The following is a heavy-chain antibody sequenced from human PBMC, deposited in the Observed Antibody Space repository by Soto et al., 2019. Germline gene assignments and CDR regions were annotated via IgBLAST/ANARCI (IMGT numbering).Heavy chain of an antibody. CDR1: GGSISSYY. D-gene: IGHD3-3*01. CDR2: IYYSGST. J-gene: IGHJ6*02. Sequence: SETLSLTCTVSGGSISSYYWSWIRQPPGKGLEWIGYIYYSGSTNYNPSLKSRVTISVDTSKNQSSLKLSSVTAADTAMYYCASTYYDFWSGYYPPNYYGMDVWGQGTTVTVSS. CDR3: ASTYYDFWSGYYPPNYYGMDV. V-gene: IGHV4-59*01.